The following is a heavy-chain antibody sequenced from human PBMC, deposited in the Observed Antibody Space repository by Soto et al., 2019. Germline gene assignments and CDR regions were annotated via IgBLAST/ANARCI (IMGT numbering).Heavy chain of an antibody. CDR3: AKDRYDFWSGSKAWGYCMDV. CDR2: ISYDGSNK. D-gene: IGHD3-3*01. V-gene: IGHV3-30*18. Sequence: GGSLRLSFAASGFTFSSYGMPWVRQAPGKGLEWVGVISYDGSNKYYADSVKGRFTISRDNSKNTLYLQMNSLRAEDTAVYYCAKDRYDFWSGSKAWGYCMDVWCQGTTVTVSS. CDR1: GFTFSSYG. J-gene: IGHJ6*02.